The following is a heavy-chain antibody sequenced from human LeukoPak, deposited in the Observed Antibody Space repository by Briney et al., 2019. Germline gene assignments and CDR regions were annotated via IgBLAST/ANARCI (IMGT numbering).Heavy chain of an antibody. CDR3: ARYSSSSRSD. Sequence: GGSLRLSCATSGFSFSASWMSWVRLAPGKGLGWVAIIRQDGSEKSYVDSVKGRFTISRGNAQNSLYLQMNSLRAEDTGVYYCARYSSSSRSDWGQGTLVTVSS. CDR1: GFSFSASW. CDR2: IRQDGSEK. V-gene: IGHV3-7*01. D-gene: IGHD6-6*01. J-gene: IGHJ4*02.